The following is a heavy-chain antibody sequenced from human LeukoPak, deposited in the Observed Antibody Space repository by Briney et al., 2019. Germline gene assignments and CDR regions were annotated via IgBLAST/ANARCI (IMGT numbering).Heavy chain of an antibody. CDR3: ARALGRLQPYYYYYGMDV. J-gene: IGHJ6*02. D-gene: IGHD5-24*01. CDR1: GFTFSSYW. Sequence: GGSLRLSCAASGFTFSSYWTSWVRQAPGKGLGWVANIKQDGSEKYYVDSVEGRFTISRDNAKNSLYLQMNSLRAEDTAVYYCARALGRLQPYYYYYGMDVWGQGTTVTVSS. CDR2: IKQDGSEK. V-gene: IGHV3-7*01.